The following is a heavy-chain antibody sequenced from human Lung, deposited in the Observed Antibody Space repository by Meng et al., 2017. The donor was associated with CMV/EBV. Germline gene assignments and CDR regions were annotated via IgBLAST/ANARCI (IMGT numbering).Heavy chain of an antibody. J-gene: IGHJ4*02. CDR1: GYKFTDYY. V-gene: IGHV1-2*02. D-gene: IGHD6-13*01. Sequence: SXXVSXXTSGYKFTDYYLHWVRQAPGQGLEWMGWLNPESGGTNSAQKFKGRVTMTRDTSITEAYMELSRLTSDDTAVYFCARGADSSSWYSPYDSWGQGXLVTVSS. CDR3: ARGADSSSWYSPYDS. CDR2: LNPESGGT.